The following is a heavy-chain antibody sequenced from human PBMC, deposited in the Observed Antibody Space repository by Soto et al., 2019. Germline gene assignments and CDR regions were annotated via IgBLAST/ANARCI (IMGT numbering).Heavy chain of an antibody. Sequence: GASVKVSCKASGYTFTSYGISWGRQAPGQGLEWMGWISAYNGNTNYAQKLQGRVTMTTDTSTSTAYMELMSLRSDDTAVYYCAISVGLAFYFDYWGQGTLVTVSS. CDR2: ISAYNGNT. J-gene: IGHJ4*02. CDR3: AISVGLAFYFDY. V-gene: IGHV1-18*01. CDR1: GYTFTSYG. D-gene: IGHD3-3*01.